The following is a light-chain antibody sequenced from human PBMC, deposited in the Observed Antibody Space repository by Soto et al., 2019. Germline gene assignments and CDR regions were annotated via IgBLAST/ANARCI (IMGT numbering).Light chain of an antibody. CDR1: QSVSSSH. CDR2: GAS. Sequence: EIVLTQSPGTLSLSPGERATLSCRASQSVSSSHLAWYQQKPGQAPRLLIFGASSRATGIPDRFSGSGSGIDFTLIISRLEPEDFAVYYCQQYGSSLPFTFGPGTKVDIK. V-gene: IGKV3-20*01. CDR3: QQYGSSLPFT. J-gene: IGKJ3*01.